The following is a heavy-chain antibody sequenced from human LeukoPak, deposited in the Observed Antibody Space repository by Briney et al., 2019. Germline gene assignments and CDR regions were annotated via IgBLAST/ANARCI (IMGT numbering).Heavy chain of an antibody. V-gene: IGHV3-43*02. CDR1: GFTIGPYA. CDR2: IKADGGGT. J-gene: IGHJ6*02. D-gene: IGHD2/OR15-2a*01. Sequence: GGSLRLSCAASGFTIGPYAMYWVRQGPGRGLEWVSVIKADGGGTFYADSVRGRFTTSRDNSKNSLYLQMNSLTSEDTALYYCATWAFYHNLDVWGQGTTVIVSS. CDR3: ATWAFYHNLDV.